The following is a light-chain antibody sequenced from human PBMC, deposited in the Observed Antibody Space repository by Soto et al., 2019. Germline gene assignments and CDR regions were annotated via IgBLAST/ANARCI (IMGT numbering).Light chain of an antibody. J-gene: IGLJ3*02. CDR3: QSYDPSLGGVV. CDR2: ANN. Sequence: QSVLTQPPSVSGAPGQRVTISCTGSTFNFGAGYDVHWYQQLPGTAPKLLIYANNNRPSGVPDRFSGSKSGTSASLAITGLQAEDEADYYCQSYDPSLGGVVFGGGTKLTVL. CDR1: TFNFGAGYD. V-gene: IGLV1-40*01.